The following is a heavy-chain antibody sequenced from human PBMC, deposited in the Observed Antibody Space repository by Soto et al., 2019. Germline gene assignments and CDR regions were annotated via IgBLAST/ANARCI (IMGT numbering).Heavy chain of an antibody. CDR3: ARGWIQLAGGDAFDI. J-gene: IGHJ3*02. D-gene: IGHD5-18*01. CDR2: ISYDGSNK. V-gene: IGHV3-30-3*01. Sequence: QVQLVESGGGVVQPGRSLRLSCAASGFTFSSYAMHWVRQAPGKGLEWVAVISYDGSNKYYADSVKGRFTISRDNSKNTVHLQMNSLRAEDTAVYYCARGWIQLAGGDAFDIWGQGTMVTVSS. CDR1: GFTFSSYA.